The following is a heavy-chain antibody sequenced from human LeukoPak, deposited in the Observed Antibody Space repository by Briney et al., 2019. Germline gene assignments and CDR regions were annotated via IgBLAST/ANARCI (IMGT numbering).Heavy chain of an antibody. CDR3: ARDRSSTISSYYYYYMDV. Sequence: GASVKVSCMASGYTFTGYYMHWVRQAPGQGLEWMGWINPNSGGTNYAQKFQGRVTMTRDTSISTAYMELSRLRSDDTAVYYCARDRSSTISSYYYYYMDVWGKGTTVTVS. CDR1: GYTFTGYY. V-gene: IGHV1-2*02. CDR2: INPNSGGT. D-gene: IGHD2-2*01. J-gene: IGHJ6*03.